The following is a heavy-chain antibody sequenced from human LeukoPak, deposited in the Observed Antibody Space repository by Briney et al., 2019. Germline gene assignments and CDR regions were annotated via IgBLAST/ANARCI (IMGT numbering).Heavy chain of an antibody. V-gene: IGHV3-7*01. Sequence: GGSLRLSCVVSGFTFSSYWMSWVRQASGKGLEWVANINQDVSEKYCADSVKGRFTISRDNAKNSLYLQMNSLRAEDTAVYYCARSSSGYYYTTIDYWGQGTLVTVSS. D-gene: IGHD3-22*01. CDR1: GFTFSSYW. CDR2: INQDVSEK. J-gene: IGHJ4*02. CDR3: ARSSSGYYYTTIDY.